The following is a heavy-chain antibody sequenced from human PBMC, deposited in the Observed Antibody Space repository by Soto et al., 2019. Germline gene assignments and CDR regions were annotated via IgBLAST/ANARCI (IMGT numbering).Heavy chain of an antibody. D-gene: IGHD3-22*01. J-gene: IGHJ4*02. Sequence: SVKVSCKASGGTFSSYTICWVRQAPGQGLEWMGRIIPILGIANYAQKFQGRVTITADKSTSTAYMELSSLRSEDTAVYYCASVYYDSSGYYANDYWGQGTLVTVSS. V-gene: IGHV1-69*02. CDR3: ASVYYDSSGYYANDY. CDR2: IIPILGIA. CDR1: GGTFSSYT.